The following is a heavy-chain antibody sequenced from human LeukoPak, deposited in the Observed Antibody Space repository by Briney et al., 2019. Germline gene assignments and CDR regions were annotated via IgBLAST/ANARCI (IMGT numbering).Heavy chain of an antibody. D-gene: IGHD3-22*01. CDR1: GGSISSSSYY. Sequence: SETLSLTCTVSGGSISSSSYYWGWIRQPPGKGLEWIGSIYYSGSTYYNPSLKSRVTISVDTSKNQFSLKLSSVTAADTAVYYCARGSDSSGIDYWGQGTLVTVSS. CDR3: ARGSDSSGIDY. V-gene: IGHV4-39*01. CDR2: IYYSGST. J-gene: IGHJ4*02.